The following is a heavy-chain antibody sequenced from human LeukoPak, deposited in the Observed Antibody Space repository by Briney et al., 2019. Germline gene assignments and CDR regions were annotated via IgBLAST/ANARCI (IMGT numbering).Heavy chain of an antibody. CDR2: ISSSCSTI. J-gene: IGHJ4*02. CDR3: AREREQQLAKSYFDY. CDR1: GFTFSSYE. Sequence: GGSLRLSCAASGFTFSSYEMNWVRQAPGKGLEWVSYISSSCSTIYYADSVKGRFTISRDNAKNSLYLQMNSLRAEDTAVYYCAREREQQLAKSYFDYWGQGTLVTVSS. V-gene: IGHV3-48*03. D-gene: IGHD6-13*01.